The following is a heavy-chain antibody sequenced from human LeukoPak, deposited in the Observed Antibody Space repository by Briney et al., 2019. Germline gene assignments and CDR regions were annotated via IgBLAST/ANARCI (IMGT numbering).Heavy chain of an antibody. CDR1: GFPFSSYW. D-gene: IGHD6-13*01. Sequence: SGGSLRLSCVASGFPFSSYWMTWVRQAPGKGLEWVANIKQDGSKKSYVDSVKGRFTISRDNAKNSLYLQMNSLRAEDTAVYFCASQYTSSRIFDDWGQGTLVTVSS. J-gene: IGHJ4*02. CDR2: IKQDGSKK. V-gene: IGHV3-7*01. CDR3: ASQYTSSRIFDD.